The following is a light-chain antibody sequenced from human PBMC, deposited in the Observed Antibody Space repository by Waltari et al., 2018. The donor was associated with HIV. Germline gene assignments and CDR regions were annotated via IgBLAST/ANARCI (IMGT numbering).Light chain of an antibody. CDR2: KDD. CDR1: RGSVPSNY. J-gene: IGLJ2*01. V-gene: IGLV6-57*03. Sequence: NSVLTQLHAVSASPGSTLPLSCTRRRGSVPSNYALGSQHPTRSPPTPVLYKDHHGPRSAPTTVIYKDDQSPSGFPDRFSGSIDSSSTSASLTISGLRPEDEADYYCQSYDNGNPVLFGGGTKLTVL. CDR3: QSYDNGNPVL.